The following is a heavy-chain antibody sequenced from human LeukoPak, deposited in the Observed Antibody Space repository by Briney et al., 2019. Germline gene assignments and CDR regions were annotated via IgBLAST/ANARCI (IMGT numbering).Heavy chain of an antibody. D-gene: IGHD2-21*02. J-gene: IGHJ6*02. Sequence: GGSVRLSWAASGLTFSRYGMHWVRQAPGKGLEWVAVIWYDGSNKYYADSMKGRFTISRDNSKNTLYLQMNSLRAEDTAVYCCARDLVVVTAIRPIGMDVGGQATTVTV. CDR2: IWYDGSNK. V-gene: IGHV3-33*01. CDR3: ARDLVVVTAIRPIGMDV. CDR1: GLTFSRYG.